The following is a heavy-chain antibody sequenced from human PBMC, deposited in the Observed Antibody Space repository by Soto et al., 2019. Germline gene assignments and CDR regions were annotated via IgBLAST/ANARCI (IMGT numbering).Heavy chain of an antibody. CDR3: ARGVGNPAYYYGMDV. Sequence: QVQLQESGPGLVKPSETLSLTCTVSGGSISSYYWSWIRQPPGKGLEWIGYIYYSGSTNYNPSLMSRVTISVDTSKNQFSLKLSSVTAADTAVYYCARGVGNPAYYYGMDVWGQGTTVTVSS. CDR1: GGSISSYY. D-gene: IGHD1-26*01. V-gene: IGHV4-59*01. J-gene: IGHJ6*02. CDR2: IYYSGST.